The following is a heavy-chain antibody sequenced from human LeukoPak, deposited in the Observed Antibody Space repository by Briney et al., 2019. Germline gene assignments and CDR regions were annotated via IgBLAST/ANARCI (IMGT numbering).Heavy chain of an antibody. J-gene: IGHJ3*02. CDR2: IYHSGST. CDR3: ARDVGEETAFDI. CDR1: GGSISSGGYY. D-gene: IGHD3-16*01. Sequence: SQTLSLTCTVSGGSISSGGYYWSWIRQPPGKGLEWIGYIYHSGSTYYNPSLKSRVTISVDRSKNQFSLKLSSVTAADTAVYYCARDVGEETAFDIWGQGTMVTVSS. V-gene: IGHV4-30-2*01.